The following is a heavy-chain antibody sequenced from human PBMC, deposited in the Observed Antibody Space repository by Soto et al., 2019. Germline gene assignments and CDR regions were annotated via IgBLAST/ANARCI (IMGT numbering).Heavy chain of an antibody. CDR3: ARGRASGSYYLLDY. CDR1: GNTFTSYD. V-gene: IGHV1-8*01. Sequence: ASVKVSCKASGNTFTSYDINWVRQATGYGLEWMGWINPNSGNIGYAQKFQGRVTMTRDTAIRTAYMEVSRLRSDDTAVYYCARGRASGSYYLLDYWGQGTLVPVSS. CDR2: INPNSGNI. J-gene: IGHJ4*02. D-gene: IGHD3-10*01.